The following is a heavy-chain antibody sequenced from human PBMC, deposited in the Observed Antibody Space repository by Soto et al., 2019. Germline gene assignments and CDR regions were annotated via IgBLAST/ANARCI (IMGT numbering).Heavy chain of an antibody. CDR3: ARNLYNTGSFDH. CDR1: GYTFTSYD. Sequence: QVQLVQSGAEVKKPGASVKVSCKASGYTFTSYDINWVRQAPGQGLEWVGWMTPNSGDTGYAQTFQGRVTLNRDTSRSTAYMELSSLTSEDTAVYYCARNLYNTGSFDHWGQGTLVTVSS. J-gene: IGHJ4*02. V-gene: IGHV1-8*02. D-gene: IGHD1-20*01. CDR2: MTPNSGDT.